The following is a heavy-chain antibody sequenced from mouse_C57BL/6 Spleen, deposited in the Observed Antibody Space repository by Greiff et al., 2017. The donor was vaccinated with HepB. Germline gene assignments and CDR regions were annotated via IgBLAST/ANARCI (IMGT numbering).Heavy chain of an antibody. V-gene: IGHV1-66*01. D-gene: IGHD2-2*01. CDR3: AKSTMVTEFDY. J-gene: IGHJ2*01. CDR1: GYSFTSYY. Sequence: VQLQQSGPELVKPGASVKISCKASGYSFTSYYIHWVKQRPGQGLEWIGWIYPGSGNTKYNEKFKGKATLTADTSSSTAYMQLSSLTSEDSAVYYCAKSTMVTEFDYWGQGTTLTVSS. CDR2: IYPGSGNT.